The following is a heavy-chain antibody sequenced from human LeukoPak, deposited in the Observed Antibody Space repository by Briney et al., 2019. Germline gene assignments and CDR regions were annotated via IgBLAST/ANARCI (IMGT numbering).Heavy chain of an antibody. CDR1: GGSISSYY. V-gene: IGHV4-4*09. Sequence: SETLSLTCTVSGGSISSYYWSWIRQPPGKGLEWIGYIYTSGSTNYNPSLKSRVTISVDTSKNQFSLKLSSVTAADTAVYYCARRYSSSSPAYYYYYMDVWGKGTTVTVSS. CDR2: IYTSGST. J-gene: IGHJ6*03. D-gene: IGHD6-6*01. CDR3: ARRYSSSSPAYYYYYMDV.